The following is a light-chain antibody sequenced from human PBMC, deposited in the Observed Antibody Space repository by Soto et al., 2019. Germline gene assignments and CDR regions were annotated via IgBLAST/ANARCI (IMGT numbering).Light chain of an antibody. Sequence: DIQMTQSPSSLSASVGDRVTITCRASQSISSYLNWYQQKPGKALNLLIYGASSLQSGVPSRFSGSGSGTDFTLTISSLQPEDVATYYCQQGYSAGTFGQGTKLEIK. V-gene: IGKV1-39*01. J-gene: IGKJ2*01. CDR2: GAS. CDR1: QSISSY. CDR3: QQGYSAGT.